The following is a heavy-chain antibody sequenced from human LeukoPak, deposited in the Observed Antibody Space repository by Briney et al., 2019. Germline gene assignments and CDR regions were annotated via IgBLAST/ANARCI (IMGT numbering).Heavy chain of an antibody. CDR1: GYTFTGYY. Sequence: ASVKVSCKASGYTFTGYYMHWVRQAPGQGLEWMGWINPNSGGTNYAQKFQGRVTMTRDTSISTAYMELSRLRSDDTAVYYCARSGRRGYCSSTSCYLGYWGQGTLVTASS. V-gene: IGHV1-2*02. D-gene: IGHD2-2*01. CDR2: INPNSGGT. CDR3: ARSGRRGYCSSTSCYLGY. J-gene: IGHJ4*02.